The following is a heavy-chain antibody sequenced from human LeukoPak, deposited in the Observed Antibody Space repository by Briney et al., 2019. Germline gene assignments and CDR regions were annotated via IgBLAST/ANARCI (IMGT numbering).Heavy chain of an antibody. CDR1: GFTFSSYA. CDR2: ISSSGSTI. Sequence: GGSLRLSCAASGFTFSSYAMSWIRQAPGKGLEWVSYISSSGSTIYYADSVKGRFTISRDNAKNSLFLQMTSLRAEDTALYYCAPEVWELQGASDIWGQGTMVTVSS. D-gene: IGHD1-26*01. V-gene: IGHV3-11*04. CDR3: APEVWELQGASDI. J-gene: IGHJ3*02.